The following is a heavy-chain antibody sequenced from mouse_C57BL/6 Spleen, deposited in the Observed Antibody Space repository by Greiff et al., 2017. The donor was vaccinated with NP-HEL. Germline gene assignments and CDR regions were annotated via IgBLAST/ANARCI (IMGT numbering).Heavy chain of an antibody. Sequence: EVHLVESGGGLVKPGGSLKLSCAASGFTFSDYGMHWVRQAPEKGLEWVAYISSGSSTIYYADTVKGRFTISRDNAKNTLFLQMTSLRSEDTAMYYCARYYDYYWYFDVWGTGTTVTVSS. CDR2: ISSGSSTI. V-gene: IGHV5-17*01. CDR1: GFTFSDYG. D-gene: IGHD2-4*01. J-gene: IGHJ1*03. CDR3: ARYYDYYWYFDV.